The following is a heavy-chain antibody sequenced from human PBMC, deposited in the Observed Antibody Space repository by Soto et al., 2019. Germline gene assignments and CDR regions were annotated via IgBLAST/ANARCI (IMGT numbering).Heavy chain of an antibody. V-gene: IGHV3-48*03. CDR1: GFTFSSYE. CDR2: ISSSGSTI. Sequence: GGSLRLSCAASGFTFSSYEMNWVRQAPGKGLEWVSYISSSGSTIYYADSVKGRFTISRDNAKNSLYLQMNSLRAEDTAVYYCARRINTRCYGSWYCMDVWGQGTTVTVSS. CDR3: ARRINTRCYGSWYCMDV. J-gene: IGHJ6*02. D-gene: IGHD3-10*01.